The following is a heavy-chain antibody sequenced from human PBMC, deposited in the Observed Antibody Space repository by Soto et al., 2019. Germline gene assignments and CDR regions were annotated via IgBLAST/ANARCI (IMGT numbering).Heavy chain of an antibody. CDR3: ARSGEAYYDILTVYYKGSWFDP. Sequence: QVQLVQSGAEVKKAGSSVRVSCKASGGSFSYYSISWVRQAPGQGLEWMGGIIPFSGTPKYAQKFQDRVTITADGSTRIVYMELSSLTSEDTAVYYCARSGEAYYDILTVYYKGSWFDPWGQGTLVTVSS. D-gene: IGHD3-9*01. CDR2: IIPFSGTP. J-gene: IGHJ5*02. CDR1: GGSFSYYS. V-gene: IGHV1-69*01.